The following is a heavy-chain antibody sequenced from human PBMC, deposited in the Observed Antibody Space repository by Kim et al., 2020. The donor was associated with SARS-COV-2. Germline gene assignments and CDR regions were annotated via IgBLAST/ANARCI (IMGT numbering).Heavy chain of an antibody. D-gene: IGHD6-13*01. Sequence: GGSLRLSCAASGFTFSSYAMTWVRQAPGKGLEWVSAISGSGGSTYNADSVKGRFTISRDNSKNTLYLQMNSLRAADTAVYYCAKDLESYSSSWLSYGMGVWGEGTTVAVSS. J-gene: IGHJ6*02. CDR1: GFTFSSYA. V-gene: IGHV3-23*01. CDR2: ISGSGGST. CDR3: AKDLESYSSSWLSYGMGV.